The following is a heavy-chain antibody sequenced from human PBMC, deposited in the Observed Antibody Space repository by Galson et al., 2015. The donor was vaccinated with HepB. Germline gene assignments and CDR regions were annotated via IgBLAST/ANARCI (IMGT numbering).Heavy chain of an antibody. Sequence: PALVKPTQTLTLTCTFSGFSVTTGGVGVGWIRQPPGKALEWLALIFWNDDKFFSPSLKNRLTITKDTSKNQVVLTLSNMDPVDSATYYCAHRKYYDSSGYTFDYWGPGTPVIVSS. CDR2: IFWNDDK. J-gene: IGHJ4*02. CDR1: GFSVTTGGVG. V-gene: IGHV2-5*01. D-gene: IGHD3-22*01. CDR3: AHRKYYDSSGYTFDY.